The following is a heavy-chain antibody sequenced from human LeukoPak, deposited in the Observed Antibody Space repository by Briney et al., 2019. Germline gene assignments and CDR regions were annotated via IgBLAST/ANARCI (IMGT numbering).Heavy chain of an antibody. CDR2: ISGDGGST. Sequence: PGGSLRLSCAASGFTFDDYARHWVRQAPGKGLEWVSLISGDGGSTYYADSVKGRFTIPRDNSKNSLYLQMNSLRTEDTALYYCAKDKVWPQYYYGMDVWGQGTTVTVSS. J-gene: IGHJ6*02. CDR3: AKDKVWPQYYYGMDV. V-gene: IGHV3-43*02. CDR1: GFTFDDYA.